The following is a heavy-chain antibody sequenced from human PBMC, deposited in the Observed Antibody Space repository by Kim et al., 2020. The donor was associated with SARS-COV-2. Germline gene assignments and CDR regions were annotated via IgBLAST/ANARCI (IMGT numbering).Heavy chain of an antibody. CDR3: TTYYYDSSDYYLSFDY. J-gene: IGHJ4*02. D-gene: IGHD3-22*01. Sequence: SVKGKFTISRDDSKNPAYLQMNSLKTQDTAVYYCTTYYYDSSDYYLSFDYWGQGTLVTVSS. V-gene: IGHV3-73*01.